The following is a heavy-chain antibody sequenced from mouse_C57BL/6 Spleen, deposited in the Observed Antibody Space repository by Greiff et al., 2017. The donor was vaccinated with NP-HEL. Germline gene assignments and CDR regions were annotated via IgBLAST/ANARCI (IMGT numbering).Heavy chain of an antibody. Sequence: QVQLQPPGAELVKPGASVKLSRKASGYTFPSYWMHWGKQRPGQGLEWIGMIHPNSGSTNYNEKFKSKATLTVDKSSSTADMQLSSLTSEDSAVYYCARYYYGSSHPYFDYWGQGTTLTVSS. CDR3: ARYYYGSSHPYFDY. CDR2: IHPNSGST. CDR1: GYTFPSYW. V-gene: IGHV1-64*01. D-gene: IGHD1-1*01. J-gene: IGHJ2*01.